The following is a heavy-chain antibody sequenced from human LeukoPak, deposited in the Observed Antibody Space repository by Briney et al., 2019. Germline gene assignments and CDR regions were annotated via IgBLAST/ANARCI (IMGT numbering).Heavy chain of an antibody. Sequence: PGGSLRLSCAASGFTFTNYGMHWVRQAPGKGLEWVAGISSDGSTKDYAGSEKGRFTISRDNSNNALYLQMNSLRGEDTAVYYCAKPARYSRYWYFDYWGQGTLVTVSS. J-gene: IGHJ4*02. CDR2: ISSDGSTK. CDR1: GFTFTNYG. CDR3: AKPARYSRYWYFDY. D-gene: IGHD5-12*01. V-gene: IGHV3-30*18.